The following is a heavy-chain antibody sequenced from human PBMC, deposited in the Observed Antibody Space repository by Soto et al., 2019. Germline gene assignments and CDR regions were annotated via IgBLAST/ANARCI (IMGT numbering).Heavy chain of an antibody. J-gene: IGHJ4*02. CDR3: AKEVRFLEWLPGDY. V-gene: IGHV3-23*01. CDR2: ISGSGGST. D-gene: IGHD3-3*01. CDR1: GFTFSSYA. Sequence: GGSLILSCAASGFTFSSYAMSWVRQAPGKGLEWVSAISGSGGSTYYADSVKGRFTISRDNSKNTLYLQMNSLRAEDTAVYYCAKEVRFLEWLPGDYWGQGTLVTGSS.